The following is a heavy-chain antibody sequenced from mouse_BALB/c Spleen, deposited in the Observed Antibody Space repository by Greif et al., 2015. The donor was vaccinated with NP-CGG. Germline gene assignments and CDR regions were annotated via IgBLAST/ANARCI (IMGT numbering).Heavy chain of an antibody. CDR1: GFTFSSFG. J-gene: IGHJ4*01. V-gene: IGHV5-17*02. CDR2: ISSGSSTI. CDR3: ARTTVVAYYAMDY. Sequence: EVKLVESGGGLVQPGGSRKPSCAASGFTFSSFGMHWVRQAPEKGLEWVAYISSGSSTIYYADTVKGRFTISRDNPKNTLFLQMTSRRSEDTAMYYCARTTVVAYYAMDYWGQGTSVTVSS. D-gene: IGHD1-1*01.